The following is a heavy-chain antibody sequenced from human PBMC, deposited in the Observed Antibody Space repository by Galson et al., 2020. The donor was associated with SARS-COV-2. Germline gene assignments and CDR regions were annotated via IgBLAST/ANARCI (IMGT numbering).Heavy chain of an antibody. V-gene: IGHV3-15*01. D-gene: IGHD3-10*01. J-gene: IGHJ6*04. CDR3: AIRFGGLGYMDV. Sequence: GGSLRLSCAVSGFTFSNAWMIWVRQAPGKGLEWVGRIKTRSDGETTDYGAPVKGRFIISRDDSKDTLYLHMNSLRTEDTAVYYCAIRFGGLGYMDVWGKGTTVTVSS. CDR1: GFTFSNAW. CDR2: IKTRSDGETT.